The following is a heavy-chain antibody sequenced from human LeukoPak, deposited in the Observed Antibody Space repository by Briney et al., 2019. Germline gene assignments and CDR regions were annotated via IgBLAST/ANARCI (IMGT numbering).Heavy chain of an antibody. CDR3: TREGGRDLGYYFDY. V-gene: IGHV3-53*01. CDR2: IYSDATT. J-gene: IGHJ4*02. CDR1: GLSVSTEY. Sequence: PGGSLRLSCVVSGLSVSTEYMTWVRQAPGKGLEWVSVIYSDATTHYAGSVKGRFTISRDTSKNTLYLHMNSLTAEDTAVYYCTREGGRDLGYYFDYWGQGTLVIVSS. D-gene: IGHD2-21*02.